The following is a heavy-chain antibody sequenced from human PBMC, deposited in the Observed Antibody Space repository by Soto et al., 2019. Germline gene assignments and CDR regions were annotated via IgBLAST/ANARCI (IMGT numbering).Heavy chain of an antibody. D-gene: IGHD2-2*01. CDR2: ISGSGGST. V-gene: IGHV3-23*01. CDR3: AKSASYCSSTSCYYIDY. J-gene: IGHJ4*02. Sequence: GGSLRLSCAASGFTFSSYAMSWVRQAPGKGLEWVSAISGSGGSTYYADSVKGRFTISRDNSKNTLYLQMNSLRAEDTAVYYCAKSASYCSSTSCYYIDYWGQGTLVTVSS. CDR1: GFTFSSYA.